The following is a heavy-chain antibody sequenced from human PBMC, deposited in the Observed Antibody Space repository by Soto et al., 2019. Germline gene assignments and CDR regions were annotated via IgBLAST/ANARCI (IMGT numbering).Heavy chain of an antibody. CDR3: AKPTATGYSSGWHFLDY. D-gene: IGHD6-19*01. Sequence: QVQLVESGGGVVQPGGSLRLSCAASGFTFSNYGIHWVRQAPGKGLEWLAFIWYDGGNRYYADSVKGRFTISRDNSRNTLYLQMNSLTAEDTAVYYCAKPTATGYSSGWHFLDYWGQGTLLTVSS. J-gene: IGHJ4*02. CDR1: GFTFSNYG. V-gene: IGHV3-30*02. CDR2: IWYDGGNR.